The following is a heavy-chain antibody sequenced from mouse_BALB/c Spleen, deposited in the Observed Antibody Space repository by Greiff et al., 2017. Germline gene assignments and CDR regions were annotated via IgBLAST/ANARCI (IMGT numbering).Heavy chain of an antibody. Sequence: EVQLQQSGPGLVKPSQSLSLTCSVTGYSITSGYYWNWIRQFPGNKLEWMGYISYDGSNNYNPSLKNRISITRDTSKNQFFLKLNSVTTEDTATYYCARERATVGPNWYFDVWGAGTTVTVSS. D-gene: IGHD1-1*01. J-gene: IGHJ1*01. CDR3: ARERATVGPNWYFDV. CDR2: ISYDGSN. CDR1: GYSITSGYY. V-gene: IGHV3-6*02.